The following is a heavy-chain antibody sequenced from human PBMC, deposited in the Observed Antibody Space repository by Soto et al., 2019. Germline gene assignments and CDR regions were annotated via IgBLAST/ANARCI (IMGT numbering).Heavy chain of an antibody. V-gene: IGHV3-30*02. CDR2: IRYDGSNK. J-gene: IGHJ6*01. Sequence: PXGSLRLSCVSAVCTFSSYGMHCVRHSPGKWLEWLAIIRYDGSNKYYGDSVKGRFTISRDNSKDTLYLEMNSLRAEDTAVYYCARDRTHYGSGSKGMQFWGQGTTCSVSS. CDR3: ARDRTHYGSGSKGMQF. CDR1: VCTFSSYG. D-gene: IGHD3-10*01.